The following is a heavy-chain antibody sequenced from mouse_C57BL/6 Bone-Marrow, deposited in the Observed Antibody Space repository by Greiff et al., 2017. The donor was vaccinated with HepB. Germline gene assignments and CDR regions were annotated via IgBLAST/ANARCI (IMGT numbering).Heavy chain of an antibody. D-gene: IGHD2-10*01. CDR1: GFNFHDYF. V-gene: IGHV14-2*01. CDR2: TDPANGET. Sequence: EFQLQASGAVLVLPGASVMFSCSASGFNFHDYFLPWVYQKTEQGLEWIGWTDPANGETKYAPKFQGKATITVDPSSNTAYLQLSSRTSEDTAVYYCARSDLLSTLYFDYWGQGTTLTVSS. J-gene: IGHJ2*01. CDR3: ARSDLLSTLYFDY.